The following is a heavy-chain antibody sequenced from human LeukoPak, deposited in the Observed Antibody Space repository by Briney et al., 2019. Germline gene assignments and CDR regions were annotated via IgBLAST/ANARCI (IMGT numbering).Heavy chain of an antibody. CDR1: EFTFSSYD. J-gene: IGHJ4*02. D-gene: IGHD6-13*01. CDR2: IDTVGNA. V-gene: IGHV3-13*04. CDR3: ARAKMPGIQTAGRVNYFDS. Sequence: RRSLRLSCAASEFTFSSYDMHWVSQVAGKGIEWDSSIDTVGNAWYPDSVKGRFTISRENAKNSLNLQMNSLRVGDTAVYYCARAKMPGIQTAGRVNYFDSWGQGTLVTVS.